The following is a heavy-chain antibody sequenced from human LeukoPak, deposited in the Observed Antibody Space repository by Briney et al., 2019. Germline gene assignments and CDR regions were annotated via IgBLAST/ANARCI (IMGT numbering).Heavy chain of an antibody. V-gene: IGHV2-70*11. D-gene: IGHD6-13*01. Sequence: SGPALVKPTQTLTLTCTFSGFSLSTSGICVSWIRQPPGKALEWLARIDWDDDKYYSTSLKTRLTISKDTSKNQVVLTMTNMDPVDTATYYCARIRRGDSSSWYRYYYYYMDVWGKGTTVTVSS. CDR1: GFSLSTSGIC. CDR2: IDWDDDK. CDR3: ARIRRGDSSSWYRYYYYYMDV. J-gene: IGHJ6*03.